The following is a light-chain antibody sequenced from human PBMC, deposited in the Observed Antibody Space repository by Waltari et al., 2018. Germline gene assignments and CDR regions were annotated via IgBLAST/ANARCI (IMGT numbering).Light chain of an antibody. J-gene: IGKJ4*01. CDR2: EAS. V-gene: IGKV1-5*03. Sequence: DIRMTQSPSTLSASAGDRVIIPCRASQSISKWFAWYQQKPGKAPKLLIYEASTLQSGVPSRFSGTGSGTDFTLTISSLQPDDFATYYCQQYNSYSLLTFGGGTKVEIK. CDR1: QSISKW. CDR3: QQYNSYSLLT.